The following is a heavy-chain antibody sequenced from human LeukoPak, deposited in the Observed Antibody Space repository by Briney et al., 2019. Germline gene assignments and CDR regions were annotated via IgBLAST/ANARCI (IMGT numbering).Heavy chain of an antibody. CDR2: VDPEDGET. V-gene: IGHV1-69-2*01. CDR3: ATHYGGNEGTD. J-gene: IGHJ4*02. Sequence: GASVKVSCKASGYTFTDYYMHWVQQAPGKGLEWMGRVDPEDGETIYAEKFQGRVTITADTSTDTAYMELSSLRSEDTAVYYCATHYGGNEGTDWGQGTLVTVSS. CDR1: GYTFTDYY. D-gene: IGHD4-23*01.